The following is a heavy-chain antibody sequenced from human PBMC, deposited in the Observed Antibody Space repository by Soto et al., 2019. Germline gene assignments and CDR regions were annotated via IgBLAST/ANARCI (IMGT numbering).Heavy chain of an antibody. CDR3: ARIAVAGTIVDY. D-gene: IGHD6-19*01. CDR2: IYYSGST. Sequence: SETLSLTCTVSGGSISSYYWSWIRQPPGKGLEWIGYIYYSGSTNYNPSLKSRVTISVDTSKNQFSLKLSSVTAADTAVYYCARIAVAGTIVDYWGQGTLVIVSS. CDR1: GGSISSYY. V-gene: IGHV4-59*01. J-gene: IGHJ4*02.